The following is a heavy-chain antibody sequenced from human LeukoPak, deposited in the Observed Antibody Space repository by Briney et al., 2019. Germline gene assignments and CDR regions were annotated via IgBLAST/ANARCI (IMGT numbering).Heavy chain of an antibody. Sequence: PGGTLRLSCAASGFTFSSYGMGWVRQAPGKGLEWVSAISGSGGSTYYADSVKGRFTISRDNSKNTLYLQMNSLRAEDRAVYYCARATVSGPYYFDHWGQGTLVTVSS. D-gene: IGHD6-19*01. V-gene: IGHV3-23*01. CDR1: GFTFSSYG. CDR2: ISGSGGST. CDR3: ARATVSGPYYFDH. J-gene: IGHJ4*02.